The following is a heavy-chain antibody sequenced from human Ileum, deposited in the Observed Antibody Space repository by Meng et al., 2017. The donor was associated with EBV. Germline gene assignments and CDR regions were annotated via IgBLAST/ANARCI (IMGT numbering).Heavy chain of an antibody. D-gene: IGHD4-17*01. V-gene: IGHV3-74*01. CDR2: INGDGTST. CDR3: ARVGDYAYKD. J-gene: IGHJ1*01. CDR1: GLTFSSFW. Sequence: EWQLVGAGGVLVQPGGSLGLSCAVSGLTFSSFWMHWVRQGPGKGLVWVSRINGDGTSTSYADSVKGRFTISRDNAKNTLYLQMNSLRAEDTAVYYCARVGDYAYKDWGQGTLVTVSS.